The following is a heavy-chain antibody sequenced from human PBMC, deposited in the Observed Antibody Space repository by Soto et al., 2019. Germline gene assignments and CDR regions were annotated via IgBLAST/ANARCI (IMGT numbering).Heavy chain of an antibody. J-gene: IGHJ6*02. V-gene: IGHV3-48*02. CDR3: ARDGHCVSSSCSFLPDD. CDR1: GLTFSSYS. CDR2: ISSSSSTI. Sequence: GGSLRLSCAASGLTFSSYSMNWVRQAPGKGLEWVSYISSSSSTIYYADSVKGRFTISRDNAKNSLYLQKNSLRDEDMAVYYCARDGHCVSSSCSFLPDDWGQGTTVTVYS. D-gene: IGHD2-2*01.